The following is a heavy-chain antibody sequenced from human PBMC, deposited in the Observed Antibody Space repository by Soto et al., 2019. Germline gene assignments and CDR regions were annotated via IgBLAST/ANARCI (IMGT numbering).Heavy chain of an antibody. D-gene: IGHD3-16*01. CDR3: TRLLGEGQWRYYYFDY. CDR1: GFTFSGSA. V-gene: IGHV3-73*02. Sequence: EVQLVESGGGLVQPGGSLKLSCAASGFTFSGSAMHWVRQASGKGLEWVGRIRSKANSYATAYAASVKGRFTISRDDSKNTAYLQMNRLKTEDTGVYYCTRLLGEGQWRYYYFDYWGQGTLVTVSS. CDR2: IRSKANSYAT. J-gene: IGHJ4*02.